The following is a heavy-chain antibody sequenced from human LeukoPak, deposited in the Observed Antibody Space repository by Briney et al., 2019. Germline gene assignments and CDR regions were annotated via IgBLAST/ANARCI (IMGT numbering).Heavy chain of an antibody. J-gene: IGHJ4*02. Sequence: GGSLRLSCAASGFTFSDHYVDWVRQPPGKGLEWIGCSRDKINSYTTQYAASVKGRFTISRDDSKNSLYLQMNSLKTEDTAVYYCIRGSYNGGWYGDHWGQGALVTVSS. CDR1: GFTFSDHY. D-gene: IGHD6-19*01. CDR3: IRGSYNGGWYGDH. CDR2: SRDKINSYTT. V-gene: IGHV3-72*01.